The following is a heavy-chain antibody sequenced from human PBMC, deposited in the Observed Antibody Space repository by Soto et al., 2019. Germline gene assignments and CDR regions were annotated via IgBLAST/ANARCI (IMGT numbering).Heavy chain of an antibody. D-gene: IGHD3-9*01. V-gene: IGHV3-21*01. CDR1: GFTFSSYS. CDR2: ISSSSSYI. Sequence: EVQLVASGGGLVKPGGSLRLSCAASGFTFSSYSMNWVRQAPGKGLEWVSSISSSSSYIYYADSVKGRFTISRDNAKNPLYLQMNSLRAEDTAVYYCARDSRSPYDILTGPGDYWGQGTLVTVSS. J-gene: IGHJ4*02. CDR3: ARDSRSPYDILTGPGDY.